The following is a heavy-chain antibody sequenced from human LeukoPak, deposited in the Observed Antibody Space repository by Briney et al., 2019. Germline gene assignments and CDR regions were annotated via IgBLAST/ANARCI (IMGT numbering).Heavy chain of an antibody. CDR1: GGTFSNYA. D-gene: IGHD2-21*01. V-gene: IGHV1-69*06. Sequence: SVKVSCKASGGTFSNYAISWVRQAPGQGLEWVGGIIPIFGTANYAQKFRGRVTITADKSTRTAYMELSSLRSEDTAVYYCARDSDSRDPPHFDYWGQGTLVTVSS. CDR3: ARDSDSRDPPHFDY. CDR2: IIPIFGTA. J-gene: IGHJ4*02.